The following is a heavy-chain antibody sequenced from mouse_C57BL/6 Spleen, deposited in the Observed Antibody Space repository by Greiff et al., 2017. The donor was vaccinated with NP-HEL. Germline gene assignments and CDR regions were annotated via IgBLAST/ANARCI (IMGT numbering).Heavy chain of an antibody. CDR1: GYTFTSYW. Sequence: QVQLQQPGAELVKPGASVKLSCKASGYTFTSYWMHWVKQRPGRGLEWIGRIDPNSGGTKYNEKFKSKATLTVDKPSSTADMQLSSLTSEDSAVYYCARLDYYGSSLVFDDWGQGTTLTVSS. V-gene: IGHV1-72*01. D-gene: IGHD1-1*01. CDR2: IDPNSGGT. CDR3: ARLDYYGSSLVFDD. J-gene: IGHJ2*01.